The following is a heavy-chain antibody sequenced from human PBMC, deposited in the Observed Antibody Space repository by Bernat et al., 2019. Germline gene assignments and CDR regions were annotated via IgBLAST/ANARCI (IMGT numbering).Heavy chain of an antibody. Sequence: EVQLVESGGGLVHPGGSLRLSCAASGFNFSNYWMHWVRQAPGKGLVWVSCIKDDGSGRGYADSMKGRFTISRDNAKNTLYLQMNSLRAEDTGVYYCVTDRRTGDDLWGQGTLVTVSS. D-gene: IGHD2-21*01. CDR1: GFNFSNYW. CDR2: IKDDGSGR. J-gene: IGHJ5*02. V-gene: IGHV3-74*01. CDR3: VTDRRTGDDL.